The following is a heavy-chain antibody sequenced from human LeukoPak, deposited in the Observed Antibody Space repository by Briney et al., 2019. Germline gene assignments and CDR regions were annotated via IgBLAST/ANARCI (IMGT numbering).Heavy chain of an antibody. J-gene: IGHJ4*02. CDR3: ARDRSGYPFDY. V-gene: IGHV3-7*04. Sequence: PGGSLRLSCAASGFTFSSYWMSWVRQAPGKGLEWVANIKQDGSEEYYVDSVTGRFTISRDNAKNSLYLQKNSLRAEDTAVYYCARDRSGYPFDYWGQGTLVTVSS. CDR2: IKQDGSEE. CDR1: GFTFSSYW. D-gene: IGHD5-12*01.